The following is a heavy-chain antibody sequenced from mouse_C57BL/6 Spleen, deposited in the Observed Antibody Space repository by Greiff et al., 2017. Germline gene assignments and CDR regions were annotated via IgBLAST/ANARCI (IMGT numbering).Heavy chain of an antibody. D-gene: IGHD4-1*01. CDR3: ARLDWDEGYY. V-gene: IGHV1-42*01. J-gene: IGHJ2*01. CDR2: INPSPGGT. Sequence: EVHLVESGPELVKPGASVKISCKASGYSFTGYYMNWVKQSPEKSLEWIGEINPSPGGTTYNQKFKATATLPVDKSSSTAYMQLKSLTSEDSAVYYCARLDWDEGYYWGQGTTLTVSS. CDR1: GYSFTGYY.